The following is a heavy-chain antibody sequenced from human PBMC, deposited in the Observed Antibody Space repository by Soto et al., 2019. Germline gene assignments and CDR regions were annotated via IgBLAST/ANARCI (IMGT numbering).Heavy chain of an antibody. V-gene: IGHV3-23*01. D-gene: IGHD6-13*01. Sequence: EVQLLESGGGLVQPGGSQRLSCAASGFTFSSYAMSWVRQAPGKGLEWVSAISGSGGSTYYADSVKGRFTISRDNSKNTLYLQMNSLRAEDTAVYYCAKERSSSWFDGDAFDIWGQGTMVTVSS. J-gene: IGHJ3*02. CDR2: ISGSGGST. CDR3: AKERSSSWFDGDAFDI. CDR1: GFTFSSYA.